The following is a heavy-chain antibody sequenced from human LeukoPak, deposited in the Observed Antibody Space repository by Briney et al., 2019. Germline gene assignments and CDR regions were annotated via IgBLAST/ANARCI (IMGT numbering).Heavy chain of an antibody. CDR3: ARERYCSSTSCYTGDAFDI. CDR1: GFIFSTYN. Sequence: GGSLRLSCAASGFIFSTYNMNWVRQAPGKGLEWVSFISSGSTYIYNADSVKGRFTISRDNARNSLYLQMNSLRAEDTAVYYCARERYCSSTSCYTGDAFDIWGQGTMVTVSS. V-gene: IGHV3-21*01. J-gene: IGHJ3*02. CDR2: ISSGSTYI. D-gene: IGHD2-2*02.